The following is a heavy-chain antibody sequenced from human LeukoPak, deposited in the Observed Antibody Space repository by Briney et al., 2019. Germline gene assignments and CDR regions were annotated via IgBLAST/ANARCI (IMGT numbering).Heavy chain of an antibody. V-gene: IGHV3-23*01. D-gene: IGHD2-15*01. CDR1: GFTFNTYI. CDR2: MTGSGTSS. Sequence: GGSLRLSCVASGFTFNTYIMTWVRQAPGKGLEWVSTMTGSGTSSYYADSVKGRFTVSRDNSKKTLYLQMKSLRAEDTAVYYCARGDYCSASSCLMDVWGQGTTVTVSS. CDR3: ARGDYCSASSCLMDV. J-gene: IGHJ6*02.